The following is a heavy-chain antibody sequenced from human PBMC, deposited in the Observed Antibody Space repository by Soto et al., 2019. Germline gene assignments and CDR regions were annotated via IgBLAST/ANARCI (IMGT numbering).Heavy chain of an antibody. D-gene: IGHD2-2*01. Sequence: ASVKVSCKASGYTFTGYYMHWVRQAPGQGLEWMGWINPSSGSTNYAQKFQVRVTMTRDTSISTAYMELSRLRSDDTAVYYCARPPGTSSILDYWGQGTLVTVSS. CDR2: INPSSGST. CDR1: GYTFTGYY. V-gene: IGHV1-2*02. J-gene: IGHJ4*02. CDR3: ARPPGTSSILDY.